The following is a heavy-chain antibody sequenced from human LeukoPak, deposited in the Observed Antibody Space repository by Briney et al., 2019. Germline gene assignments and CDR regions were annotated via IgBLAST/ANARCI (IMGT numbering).Heavy chain of an antibody. J-gene: IGHJ6*03. D-gene: IGHD4-17*01. Sequence: ASVKVSCKASGYTFTSYAMNWVRQAPGQGLEWMGWINTNTGNPTYAQGFTGRFVFSLDTSVSTAYLQISSLKAEDTAVCYCARAVTTFYYYYYMDVWAKGPRSPSP. CDR3: ARAVTTFYYYYYMDV. CDR2: INTNTGNP. V-gene: IGHV7-4-1*02. CDR1: GYTFTSYA.